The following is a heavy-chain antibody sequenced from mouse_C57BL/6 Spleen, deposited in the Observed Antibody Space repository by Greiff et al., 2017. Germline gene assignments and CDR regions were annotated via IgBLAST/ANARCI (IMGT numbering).Heavy chain of an antibody. CDR3: AYSNGFAY. V-gene: IGHV6-3*01. J-gene: IGHJ3*01. CDR2: IRLKSDNYAT. CDR1: GFTFSNYW. Sequence: EVKLMESGGGLVQPGGSMKLSCVASGFTFSNYWMNWVRQSPEKGLEWVAQIRLKSDNYATHYAESVKGRFTISRDDSKSSVYLQMNNLRAEDTGIYYCAYSNGFAYWGQGTLVTVSA. D-gene: IGHD2-5*01.